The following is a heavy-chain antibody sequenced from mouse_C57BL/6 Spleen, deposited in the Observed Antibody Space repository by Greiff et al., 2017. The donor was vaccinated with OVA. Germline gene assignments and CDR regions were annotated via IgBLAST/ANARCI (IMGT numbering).Heavy chain of an antibody. CDR2: IDPSDSYT. CDR3: ARYYGSSTHWYFDV. Sequence: QVQLQQPGAELVMPGASVKLSCKASGYTFTSYWMHWVKQRPGQGLEWIGEIDPSDSYTNYNQKFKGKSTLTVDKSSSTAYRQLSSLTSEDSAVYYCARYYGSSTHWYFDVWGTGTTVTVSS. V-gene: IGHV1-69*01. CDR1: GYTFTSYW. J-gene: IGHJ1*03. D-gene: IGHD1-1*01.